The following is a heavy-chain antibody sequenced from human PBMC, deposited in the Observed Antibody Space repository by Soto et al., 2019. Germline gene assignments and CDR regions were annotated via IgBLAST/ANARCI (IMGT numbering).Heavy chain of an antibody. Sequence: VQLLESGGGLVQPGGSLRLSCAASGFTFSSYAMSWVRQAPGTGLEGVSAISGGTSSTYYADSVKGRFTISRDKSKNTLYLQMNSLRAEDTAVYYCAKERWAAAGTPTLDYWGQGTLVTVSS. D-gene: IGHD6-13*01. V-gene: IGHV3-23*01. CDR3: AKERWAAAGTPTLDY. CDR1: GFTFSSYA. J-gene: IGHJ4*02. CDR2: ISGGTSST.